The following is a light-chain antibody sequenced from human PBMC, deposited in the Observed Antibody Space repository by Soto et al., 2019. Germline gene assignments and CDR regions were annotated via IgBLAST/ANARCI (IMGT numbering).Light chain of an antibody. CDR1: QSVSSSY. V-gene: IGKV3-20*01. J-gene: IGKJ1*01. CDR3: QQYGRSLWT. Sequence: EIVFTQSPCTLSVSPGERATLSCRASQSVSSSYLAWYQQKPGQAPRLLIYDAASRATGIPDRFSGSGSRTDFTLTISRLEPEDFAVYYCQQYGRSLWTFGQGTKVDIK. CDR2: DAA.